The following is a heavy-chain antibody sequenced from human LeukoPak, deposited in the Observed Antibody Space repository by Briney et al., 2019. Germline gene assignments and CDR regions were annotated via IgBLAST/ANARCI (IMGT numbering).Heavy chain of an antibody. J-gene: IGHJ4*02. CDR3: AIPSIVGATGAFDY. D-gene: IGHD1-26*01. Sequence: ASVKVSCKASGYTFTSYYMHWVRQAPGQGLEWMGIINPSGGSTSYAQKFQGRVIMTRDMSTSTVYMELSSLRSEDTAVYYCAIPSIVGATGAFDYWGQGTLVTASS. CDR2: INPSGGST. V-gene: IGHV1-46*01. CDR1: GYTFTSYY.